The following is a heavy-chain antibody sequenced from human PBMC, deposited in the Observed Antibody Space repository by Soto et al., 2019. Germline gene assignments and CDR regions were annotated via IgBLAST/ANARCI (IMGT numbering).Heavy chain of an antibody. Sequence: GSVRLSCASSGFTFSANWMTLVRQAPGKGLEWVANIKQDGSEKYYVDSVKGRFTISRDNAKNSLYLQMNSLRGEDTAVYYCARGMNTAHWGQGTLVTVSS. D-gene: IGHD5-18*01. V-gene: IGHV3-7*01. J-gene: IGHJ4*02. CDR2: IKQDGSEK. CDR3: ARGMNTAH. CDR1: GFTFSANW.